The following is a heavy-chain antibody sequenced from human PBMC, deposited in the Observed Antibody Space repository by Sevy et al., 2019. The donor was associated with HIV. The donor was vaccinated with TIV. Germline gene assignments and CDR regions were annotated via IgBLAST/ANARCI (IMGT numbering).Heavy chain of an antibody. Sequence: GGSLRLSCAASGFAFSTHAMHWVRQAPGKGLEWVAVISYEGTGTFYAASVEGRFTTYRDNSKNMLSLQINSLKAEDTAVYYCARDGGYSIKWYPLYWGHGTLVTVSS. V-gene: IGHV3-30-3*01. CDR2: ISYEGTGT. CDR1: GFAFSTHA. CDR3: ARDGGYSIKWYPLY. J-gene: IGHJ4*01. D-gene: IGHD1-26*01.